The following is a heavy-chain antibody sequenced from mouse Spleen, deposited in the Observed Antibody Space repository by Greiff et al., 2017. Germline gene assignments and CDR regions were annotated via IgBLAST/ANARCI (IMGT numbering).Heavy chain of an antibody. CDR3: ASLNWDGGFDY. CDR1: GYSITSGYY. CDR2: IRYDGIN. Sequence: DVQLQESGPGLVKPSQSLSLTCSVTGYSITSGYYWNWIRQFPGNKLEWMGYIRYDGINNYNPSLKSRISITRDTSKNQFFLKLNSVTTEDTATYYCASLNWDGGFDYWGQGTTLTVSS. V-gene: IGHV3-6*01. J-gene: IGHJ2*01. D-gene: IGHD4-1*02.